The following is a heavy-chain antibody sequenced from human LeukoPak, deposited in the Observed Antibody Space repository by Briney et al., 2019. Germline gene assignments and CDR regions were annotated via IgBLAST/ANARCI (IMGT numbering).Heavy chain of an antibody. Sequence: EPGGSLRLSCAASGFTFSSYAMSWVRQAPGKGLEWVSAISGSGDSTYYADSVKGRFTISRDNSKNTLYMEMNSLRAEETALYYCARPYCSSGSCAFDYWGQGTLVTVSS. J-gene: IGHJ4*02. CDR3: ARPYCSSGSCAFDY. D-gene: IGHD2-15*01. CDR2: ISGSGDST. CDR1: GFTFSSYA. V-gene: IGHV3-23*01.